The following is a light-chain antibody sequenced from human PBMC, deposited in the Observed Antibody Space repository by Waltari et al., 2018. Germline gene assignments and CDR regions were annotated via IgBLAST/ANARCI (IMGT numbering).Light chain of an antibody. CDR2: SDN. CDR3: AAWDDSLTGPIWV. V-gene: IGLV1-44*01. CDR1: SSDIGSNS. Sequence: QSVLTQPPSASVTPGQRVTISCSGSSSDIGSNSVTWYQKLPGTAPKLLIYSDNQRPSGVPDRFSGSKSGTSASLAISGLQSEDEADYYCAAWDDSLTGPIWVFGGGTKLTVL. J-gene: IGLJ3*02.